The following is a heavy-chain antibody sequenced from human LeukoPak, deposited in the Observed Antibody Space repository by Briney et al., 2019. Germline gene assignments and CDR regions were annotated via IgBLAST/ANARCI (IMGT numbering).Heavy chain of an antibody. CDR3: ASRYCSGGSCRPAWGYYGMDV. Sequence: SETLSLTCTVSGGSISSYYWSWFRQPAGKGLEWIGRINTSGSTNYNPSLKSRVTMSVDTSKNQFSLKLSSVTAADTAVYYCASRYCSGGSCRPAWGYYGMDVWGQGTTVTVSS. V-gene: IGHV4-4*07. D-gene: IGHD2-15*01. CDR1: GGSISSYY. CDR2: INTSGST. J-gene: IGHJ6*02.